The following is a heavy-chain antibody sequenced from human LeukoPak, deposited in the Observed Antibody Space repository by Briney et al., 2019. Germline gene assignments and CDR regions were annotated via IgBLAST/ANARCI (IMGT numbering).Heavy chain of an antibody. CDR3: ARSDYHDSGSHTVFDAFDI. D-gene: IGHD3-10*01. J-gene: IGHJ3*02. V-gene: IGHV4-59*01. Sequence: SETLSLTCTVSGGSISRYYWSWIRRPPGKGLEWIGYIDDSGNTNYNPSLKSQVTISVDKSKNQFSLKLSFVTAADTAMYYCARSDYHDSGSHTVFDAFDIWGQGTRVTVSS. CDR2: IDDSGNT. CDR1: GGSISRYY.